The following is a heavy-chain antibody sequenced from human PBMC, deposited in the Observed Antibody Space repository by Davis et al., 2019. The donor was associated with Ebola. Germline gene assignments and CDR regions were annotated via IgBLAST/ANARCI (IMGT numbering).Heavy chain of an antibody. Sequence: GESLKISCAASGFTFSSSAMIWVRQAPGKGLEWVSAISGSGGGTHYADSVKGRFTISRDNSKNTLYLQMNSLRVEDTAVYYCVRDPRAGQKDAFDIWGQGTMVIVSS. CDR1: GFTFSSSA. CDR3: VRDPRAGQKDAFDI. V-gene: IGHV3-23*01. CDR2: ISGSGGGT. J-gene: IGHJ3*02.